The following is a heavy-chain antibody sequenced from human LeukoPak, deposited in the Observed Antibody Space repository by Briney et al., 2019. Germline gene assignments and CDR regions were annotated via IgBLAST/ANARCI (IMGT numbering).Heavy chain of an antibody. Sequence: GGSLRLSCAASGFTFSSYAMHWVRQAPGKGLEWVAVISHDGSNKYYADSVKGRFTISRDNSKNTLYLQMNSLRADDTAVYYCARSGYSSSWYYWFDPWGQGTLVTVSS. D-gene: IGHD6-13*01. J-gene: IGHJ5*02. CDR2: ISHDGSNK. CDR1: GFTFSSYA. V-gene: IGHV3-30-3*01. CDR3: ARSGYSSSWYYWFDP.